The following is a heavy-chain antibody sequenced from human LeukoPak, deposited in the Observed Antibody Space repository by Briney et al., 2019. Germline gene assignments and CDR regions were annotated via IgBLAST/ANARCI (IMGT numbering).Heavy chain of an antibody. V-gene: IGHV4-59*08. CDR3: ARHIGGGIEDMDV. D-gene: IGHD3-16*02. Sequence: PSETLSLTCTVSGGSIGSYYWSWIRQSPGGGLEWIGYIHVTGSTSYNPYLQRRLTISLDTSSNQFSLKMSSVTAADTAVYYCARHIGGGIEDMDVWGKGAKVTVSS. J-gene: IGHJ6*03. CDR2: IHVTGST. CDR1: GGSIGSYY.